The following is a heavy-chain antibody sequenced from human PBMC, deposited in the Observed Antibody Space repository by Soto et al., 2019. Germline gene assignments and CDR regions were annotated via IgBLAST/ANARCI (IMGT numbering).Heavy chain of an antibody. CDR1: GFTFSSYW. CDR3: AREGSGDYLLSGMDV. Sequence: GGSLRLSCAASGFTFSSYWMSWVRQAPGKGLEWVANIKQDGSEKYYVDSVKGRFTISRDNAKNSLYLQMNSLRAEDTAVYYCAREGSGDYLLSGMDVWGQGTTVTVSS. CDR2: IKQDGSEK. V-gene: IGHV3-7*01. J-gene: IGHJ6*02. D-gene: IGHD4-17*01.